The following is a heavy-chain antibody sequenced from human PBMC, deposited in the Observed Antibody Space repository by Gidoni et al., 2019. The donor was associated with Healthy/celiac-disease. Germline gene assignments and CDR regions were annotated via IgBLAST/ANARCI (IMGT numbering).Heavy chain of an antibody. V-gene: IGHV3-48*03. Sequence: EVQLVESGGGLVQPGGSLRLSCAASGFTFSSSEMNWVRQAPGKGLEWVSYISSSGSTIYYADSVKGRFTISRDNAKNSLYLQMNSLRAEDTAVYYCARYRRMVRGVPNWFDPWGQGTLVTVSS. D-gene: IGHD3-10*01. CDR2: ISSSGSTI. J-gene: IGHJ5*02. CDR1: GFTFSSSE. CDR3: ARYRRMVRGVPNWFDP.